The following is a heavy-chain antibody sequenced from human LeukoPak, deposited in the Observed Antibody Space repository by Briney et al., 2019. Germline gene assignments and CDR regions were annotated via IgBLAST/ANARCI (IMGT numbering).Heavy chain of an antibody. CDR2: IQYTGTT. Sequence: SETLSLTCTVSGGSIRSSSYNWGWIRQPPGKGLEWIGSIQYTGTTYYNPSLKSRVTTSVDTSKNQFSLRLSSVTAADTALYYCARTGGSFYFYYYMDVWGKGTTVTVSS. D-gene: IGHD1-26*01. J-gene: IGHJ6*03. V-gene: IGHV4-39*07. CDR1: GGSIRSSSYN. CDR3: ARTGGSFYFYYYMDV.